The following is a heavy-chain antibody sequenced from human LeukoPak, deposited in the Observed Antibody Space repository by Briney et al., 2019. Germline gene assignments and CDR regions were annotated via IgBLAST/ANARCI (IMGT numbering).Heavy chain of an antibody. CDR3: ARDMQGGAIIGPLDY. J-gene: IGHJ4*02. Sequence: GGSLRLSCAASGFTFSSYAMHWVRQAPGKGLEWVAVISYDGSNKYYADSVKGRFTISRDNSKNTLYLQMNSLRAEDTAVYYCARDMQGGAIIGPLDYWGQGTLVTVSS. CDR1: GFTFSSYA. CDR2: ISYDGSNK. D-gene: IGHD1-26*01. V-gene: IGHV3-30*04.